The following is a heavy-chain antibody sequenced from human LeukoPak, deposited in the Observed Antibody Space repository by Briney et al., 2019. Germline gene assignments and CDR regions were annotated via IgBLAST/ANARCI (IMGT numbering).Heavy chain of an antibody. CDR3: AEGFPGYCSTTGCPFAY. CDR1: GFTFNTYT. Sequence: QSGGSLRLSCAASGFTFNTYTMNWVRQAPGKGLEWVSAISGRGDGTYYADFVKGRFTISRDNSKNTLFLQMNSLRVEDTATYYCAEGFPGYCSTTGCPFAYWGQGTLVTVSS. D-gene: IGHD2-2*01. J-gene: IGHJ4*02. V-gene: IGHV3-23*01. CDR2: ISGRGDGT.